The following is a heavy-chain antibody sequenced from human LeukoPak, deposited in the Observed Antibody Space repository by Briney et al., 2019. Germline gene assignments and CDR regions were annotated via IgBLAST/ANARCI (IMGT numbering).Heavy chain of an antibody. V-gene: IGHV1-69*05. J-gene: IGHJ5*02. CDR2: IIPIFGTA. CDR1: GGTFSSYA. D-gene: IGHD2-15*01. CDR3: ARGGYCSGGSCFRAYDFDP. Sequence: ASVKVSCKASGGTFSSYAISWVRQAPGQGLEWMGRIIPIFGTANYAQKFQGRVTITTDESTSTAYMELSSLRSEDTAVYYCARGGYCSGGSCFRAYDFDPWGQGTLVTVSS.